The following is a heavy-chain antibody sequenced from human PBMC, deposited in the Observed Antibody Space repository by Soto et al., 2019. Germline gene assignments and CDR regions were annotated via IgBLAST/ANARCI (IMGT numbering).Heavy chain of an antibody. CDR2: INPNSGGT. V-gene: IGHV1-2*04. CDR3: ARVSGLPDYYYGMDL. Sequence: QVQLVQSGAEVKKPGASVKVSCKASGYTFTGYYMHWVRQAPGQGLEWMGWINPNSGGTNYAQKFQGCVTMTRDTSISTAYMLLSRLRSADTAVDYCARVSGLPDYYYGMDLWGQGTTVTVSS. CDR1: GYTFTGYY. J-gene: IGHJ6*02.